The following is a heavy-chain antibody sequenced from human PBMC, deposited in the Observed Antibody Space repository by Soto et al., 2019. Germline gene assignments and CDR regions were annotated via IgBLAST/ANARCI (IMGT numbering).Heavy chain of an antibody. CDR1: GGSFSGYY. V-gene: IGHV4-34*01. Sequence: SETLSLTCAVYGGSFSGYYWSWIRQPPGKGLEWIGEINHSGSTNYNPSLKSRVTISVDTSKNQFSLKLSSVTAADTAVYYCARASMVRGVIGYWGQGTLVTVSS. J-gene: IGHJ4*02. CDR2: INHSGST. CDR3: ARASMVRGVIGY. D-gene: IGHD3-10*01.